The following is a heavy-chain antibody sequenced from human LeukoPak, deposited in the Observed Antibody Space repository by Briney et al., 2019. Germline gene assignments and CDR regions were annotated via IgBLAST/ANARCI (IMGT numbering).Heavy chain of an antibody. Sequence: SETLSLTCTVSGGSISSYSWSWIRQPPGKGLEWLGPIYHSGSTNYNPSLKSRVTMSVDTSKNQFSLKLSSVTAADTAVYYCARHGGESIVAMILHAFDIWGQGTMVTVSS. V-gene: IGHV4-59*08. J-gene: IGHJ3*02. CDR2: IYHSGST. D-gene: IGHD5-12*01. CDR3: ARHGGESIVAMILHAFDI. CDR1: GGSISSYS.